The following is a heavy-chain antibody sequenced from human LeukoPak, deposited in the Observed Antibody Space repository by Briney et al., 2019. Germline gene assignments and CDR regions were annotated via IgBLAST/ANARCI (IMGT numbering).Heavy chain of an antibody. CDR2: ISGSGGST. D-gene: IGHD3-10*01. V-gene: IGHV3-23*01. CDR1: GFTFSSYA. Sequence: GGSLRLSCAASGFTFSSYAMSWVRQAPGKGLEWVSAISGSGGSTYYADSVKGRFTISRDNSKNTLYLQMNSLRAEDTAVYYCASQTTMVRGARYDYGRDIWGQGTMVTVSS. J-gene: IGHJ3*02. CDR3: ASQTTMVRGARYDYGRDI.